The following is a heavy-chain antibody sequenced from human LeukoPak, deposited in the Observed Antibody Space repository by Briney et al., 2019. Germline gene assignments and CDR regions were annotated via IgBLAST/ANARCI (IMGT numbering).Heavy chain of an antibody. D-gene: IGHD3-10*01. CDR2: IYPGDSDT. CDR1: GYSFTSYW. V-gene: IGHV5-51*01. J-gene: IGHJ4*02. CDR3: ARSSRYNYGPFGRADY. Sequence: GESLQISCKGSGYSFTSYWIGWVRQMPGKGLEWMGIIYPGDSDTRYSPSFQGQVTISADKSISTAYLQWSSLKASDTAMYYCARSSRYNYGPFGRADYWGQGTLVTVSS.